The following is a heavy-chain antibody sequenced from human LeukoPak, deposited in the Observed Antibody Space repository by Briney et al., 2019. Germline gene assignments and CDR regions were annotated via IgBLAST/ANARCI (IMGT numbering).Heavy chain of an antibody. V-gene: IGHV1-69*04. CDR3: ARESLSGGIAAADPFDY. CDR2: FNPILNIA. Sequence: ALVKVSCGASGGTFNSHAFSWVRRAPGQGLEWMGRFNPILNIANSAQKFQDRVTITADKSTGTAYMELSSLRSEDTAVYYCARESLSGGIAAADPFDYWGQGTLVTVSS. J-gene: IGHJ4*02. CDR1: GGTFNSHA. D-gene: IGHD6-13*01.